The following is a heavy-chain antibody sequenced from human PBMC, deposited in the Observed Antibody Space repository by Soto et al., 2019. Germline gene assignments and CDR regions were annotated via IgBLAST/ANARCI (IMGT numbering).Heavy chain of an antibody. CDR3: ARQSVEWLLYTYYYYYGMDV. J-gene: IGHJ6*02. CDR2: IIPIFGTA. Sequence: QVQLVQSGAEVKKPGSSVKVSCKASGGTFSSYAISWVRQAPGQGLEWMGGIIPIFGTANYAQKFQGRVTITAGESTSTAYMELSSLRSEDTAVYYCARQSVEWLLYTYYYYYGMDVWGQGTTVTVSS. CDR1: GGTFSSYA. D-gene: IGHD3-3*01. V-gene: IGHV1-69*01.